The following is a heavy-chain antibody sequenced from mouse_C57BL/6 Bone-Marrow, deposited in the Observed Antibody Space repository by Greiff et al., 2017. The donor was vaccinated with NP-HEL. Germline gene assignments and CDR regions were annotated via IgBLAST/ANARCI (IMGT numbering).Heavy chain of an antibody. V-gene: IGHV3-5*01. CDR1: GISITTGNYR. Sequence: EVQLQESGPGLVKPSQTVFLTCTVTGISITTGNYRWSWIRQFPGNKLEWIGYIYYSGTFTYNPSLTSRTTITRDTPKNQFFLEMNSLTAEDTATYYCARIYDGYNWYFDVWGTGTTVTVSS. D-gene: IGHD2-3*01. CDR2: IYYSGTF. CDR3: ARIYDGYNWYFDV. J-gene: IGHJ1*03.